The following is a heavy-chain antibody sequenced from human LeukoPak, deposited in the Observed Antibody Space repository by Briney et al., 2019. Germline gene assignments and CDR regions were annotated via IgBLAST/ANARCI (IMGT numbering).Heavy chain of an antibody. CDR3: ARVGKFVGVTTVYYFDY. CDR2: INWNGGST. D-gene: IGHD4-17*01. V-gene: IGHV3-20*04. CDR1: GFTFDDYG. J-gene: IGHJ4*02. Sequence: GGSLRLSCAASGFTFDDYGMSWVRQAPGKGLEWVSGINWNGGSTGYADSVKGRFTISRDNAKNSLYLQMNSLRAEDTALYYCARVGKFVGVTTVYYFDYWAREPWSPSPQ.